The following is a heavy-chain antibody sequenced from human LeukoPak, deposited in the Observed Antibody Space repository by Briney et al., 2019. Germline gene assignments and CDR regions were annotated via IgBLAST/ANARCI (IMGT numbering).Heavy chain of an antibody. CDR2: IGNKVSNYAT. CDR3: AGNYDSWTGLNY. J-gene: IGHJ4*02. CDR1: GFTFSGSA. D-gene: IGHD3-3*01. V-gene: IGHV3-73*01. Sequence: PGGSLRLSCAASGFTFSGSAMHWVRQASGKGLEWVGHIGNKVSNYATEYAASLRGRFTISRDDSKDTAYLQVNSLKTEDTAVYYCAGNYDSWTGLNYWGQGTLVTVSP.